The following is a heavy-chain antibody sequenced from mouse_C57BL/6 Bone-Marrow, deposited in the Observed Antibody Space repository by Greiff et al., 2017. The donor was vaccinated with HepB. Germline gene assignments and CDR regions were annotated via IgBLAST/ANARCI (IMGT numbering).Heavy chain of an antibody. D-gene: IGHD1-1*01. J-gene: IGHJ2*01. Sequence: EVHLVESGGGLVQPGGSMKLSCVASGFTFSNYWMNWVRQSPEKGLEWVAQIRLKSDNYATHYAESVKGRFTISRDDSKSSVYLQMNNLRAEDTGIYYCTGRGHYYGNYWGQGTTLTVSS. CDR2: IRLKSDNYAT. CDR1: GFTFSNYW. V-gene: IGHV6-3*01. CDR3: TGRGHYYGNY.